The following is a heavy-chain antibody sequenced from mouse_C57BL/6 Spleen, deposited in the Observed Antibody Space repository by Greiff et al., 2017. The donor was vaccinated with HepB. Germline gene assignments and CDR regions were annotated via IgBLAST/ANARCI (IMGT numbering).Heavy chain of an antibody. CDR3: AIEVDYGGVFAY. J-gene: IGHJ3*01. CDR2: IYPGSGST. D-gene: IGHD2-4*01. Sequence: QVQLQQPGAELVKPGASVKMSCKASGYTFTSYWITWVKQRPGQGLEWIGDIYPGSGSTNYNEKFKSKATLTVDTSSSTAYMQLSSLTSEDSAVYYCAIEVDYGGVFAYWGQGTLVTVSA. CDR1: GYTFTSYW. V-gene: IGHV1-55*01.